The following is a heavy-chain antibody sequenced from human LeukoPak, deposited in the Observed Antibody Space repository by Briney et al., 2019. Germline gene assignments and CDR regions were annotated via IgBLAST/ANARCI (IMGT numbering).Heavy chain of an antibody. J-gene: IGHJ4*02. V-gene: IGHV1-46*01. CDR3: ARDGSPLYYYDSSGYLRY. CDR1: GYTFTSYY. D-gene: IGHD3-22*01. CDR2: INPSGGST. Sequence: ASVKVSCKASGYTFTSYYIHWIRQAPGQGLEWIGVINPSGGSTTYAQDFQGRVSMTRDTSTSTVNMELSSLRSEDTAVYYCARDGSPLYYYDSSGYLRYWGQGTLVTVSS.